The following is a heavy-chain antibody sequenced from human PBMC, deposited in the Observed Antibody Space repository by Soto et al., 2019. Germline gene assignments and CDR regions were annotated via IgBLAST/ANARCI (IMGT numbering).Heavy chain of an antibody. D-gene: IGHD3-16*01. Sequence: SETLYLTCTVSSGSVSSGRYYWRWIRQPPGKGLEWIGGIDYSGSANYSPSLKSRVTISIDTSRNQFSLNLSSVTAADTAVYYCARLEHYSYVWGSYPSPYYFDYWGQATLVTVSS. J-gene: IGHJ4*02. V-gene: IGHV4-61*01. CDR2: IDYSGSA. CDR1: SGSVSSGRYY. CDR3: ARLEHYSYVWGSYPSPYYFDY.